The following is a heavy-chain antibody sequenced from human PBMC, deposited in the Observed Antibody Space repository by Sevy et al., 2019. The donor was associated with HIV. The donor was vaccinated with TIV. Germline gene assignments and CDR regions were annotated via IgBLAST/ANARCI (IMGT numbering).Heavy chain of an antibody. CDR2: ISGSGGST. D-gene: IGHD3-22*01. J-gene: IGHJ4*02. V-gene: IGHV3-23*01. CDR3: AKEGTYYYDSSGNDY. CDR1: GFTFSSYA. Sequence: GGSLRLSCAASGFTFSSYAMSWVRQAPGRGLEWVSAISGSGGSTYYADSVKGRFTISRDNSKNTLYLQMNSLRAEDTAVYYCAKEGTYYYDSSGNDYWGQGTLVTVSS.